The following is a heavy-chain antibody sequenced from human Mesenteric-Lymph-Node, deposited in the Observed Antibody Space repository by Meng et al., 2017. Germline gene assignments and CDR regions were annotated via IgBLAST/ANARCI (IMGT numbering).Heavy chain of an antibody. CDR1: GGSISSSSYY. D-gene: IGHD3-10*01. CDR3: ARDNGGHYYGSGSYGRPLDY. V-gene: IGHV4-39*07. J-gene: IGHJ4*02. CDR2: IYYSGST. Sequence: SETLSLTCTVSGGSISSSSYYWGWIRQPPGKGLEWIGSIYYSGSTYYNSSLKSRVTISVDTSKNQFSLKLSSVTAADTAVYYWARDNGGHYYGSGSYGRPLDYWDRGTLVTAPQ.